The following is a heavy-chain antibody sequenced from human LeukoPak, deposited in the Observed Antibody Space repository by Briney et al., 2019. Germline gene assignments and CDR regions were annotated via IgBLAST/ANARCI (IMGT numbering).Heavy chain of an antibody. Sequence: KPSETLSLTCTVSGGSISSYYWSWIRQPPGKGLEWIGYIYYSGSTKYNPSLKRRVTISVDTSKSQFSMKLNSVTAADTAVYYCARLGIGVVPSAMLGDYYFDYWGQGTLVTVSS. J-gene: IGHJ4*02. CDR1: GGSISSYY. V-gene: IGHV4-59*08. D-gene: IGHD2-2*01. CDR2: IYYSGST. CDR3: ARLGIGVVPSAMLGDYYFDY.